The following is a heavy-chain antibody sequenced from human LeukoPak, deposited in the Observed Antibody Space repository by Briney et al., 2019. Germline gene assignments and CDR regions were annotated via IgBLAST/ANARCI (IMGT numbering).Heavy chain of an antibody. D-gene: IGHD2-2*01. CDR1: GFTLSSYA. CDR3: AKESSEIVVVNHFDY. CDR2: ISGSGGST. Sequence: GGSLRLSCAASGFTLSSYAMSWVRQAPGKGLESVSAISGSGGSTYYADSVKGRFTISRDNSKNTLYLQMNSLRAEDTAVYYCAKESSEIVVVNHFDYWGQGTLVTVSS. J-gene: IGHJ4*02. V-gene: IGHV3-23*01.